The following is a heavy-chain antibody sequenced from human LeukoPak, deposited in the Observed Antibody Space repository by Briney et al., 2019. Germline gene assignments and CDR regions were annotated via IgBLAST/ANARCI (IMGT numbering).Heavy chain of an antibody. D-gene: IGHD3-16*01. CDR2: INYSGST. Sequence: SETLSLTCTVSGGSISSYYWSWIRQPPGKGLEWIGYINYSGSTNYNPSLKSRVTISLDTSKNQFSLRLTSVTAADTAVYYCARNGGPGFTHYWGQGTLVTVSS. CDR1: GGSISSYY. CDR3: ARNGGPGFTHY. V-gene: IGHV4-59*01. J-gene: IGHJ4*02.